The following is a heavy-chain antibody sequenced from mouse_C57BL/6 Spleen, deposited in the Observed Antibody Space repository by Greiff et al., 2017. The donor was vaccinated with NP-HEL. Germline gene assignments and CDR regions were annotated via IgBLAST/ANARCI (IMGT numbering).Heavy chain of an antibody. D-gene: IGHD1-2*01. V-gene: IGHV1-54*01. CDR2: INPGSGGT. CDR1: GYAFTNYL. CDR3: ARSANGYWYFDV. Sequence: QVQLKESGAELVRPGTSVKVSCKASGYAFTNYLIEWVKQRPGQGLEWIGVINPGSGGTNYNEKFKGKATLTADKSSSTAYMQLSSLTSEASAVYFCARSANGYWYFDVWGTGTTVTVSS. J-gene: IGHJ1*03.